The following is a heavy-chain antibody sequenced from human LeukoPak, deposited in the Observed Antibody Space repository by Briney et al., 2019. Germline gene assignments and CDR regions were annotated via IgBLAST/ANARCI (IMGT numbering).Heavy chain of an antibody. J-gene: IGHJ4*02. CDR2: INPSGGTT. CDR1: GYTFINYY. D-gene: IGHD5-18*01. Sequence: ASVKVTCKASGYTFINYYMHWVRQAPGQGLEWMGIINPSGGTTSYAQNFQGRVTMTRDTSTSTVYMELSSLRSEDTAVYYCAREIGPRQLHLWGSAFDYWGQGTLVTVSS. CDR3: AREIGPRQLHLWGSAFDY. V-gene: IGHV1-46*01.